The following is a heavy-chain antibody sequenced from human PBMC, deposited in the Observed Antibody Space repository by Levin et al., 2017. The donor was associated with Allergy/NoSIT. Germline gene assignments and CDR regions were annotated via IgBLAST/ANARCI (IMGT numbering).Heavy chain of an antibody. CDR3: ARAVGAKAYYYYGMDV. V-gene: IGHV4-59*01. J-gene: IGHJ6*02. CDR1: GGSISSYY. CDR2: IYYSGST. Sequence: ASETLSLTCTVSGGSISSYYWSWIRQPPGKGLEWIGYIYYSGSTNYNPSLKSRVTISVDTSKNQFSLKLSSVTAADTAVYYCARAVGAKAYYYYGMDVWGQGTTVTVSS. D-gene: IGHD5-12*01.